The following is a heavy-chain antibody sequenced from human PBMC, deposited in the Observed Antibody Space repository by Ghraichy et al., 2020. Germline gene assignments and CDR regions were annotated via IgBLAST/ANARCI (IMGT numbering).Heavy chain of an antibody. Sequence: ASVKVSCKASGYTFTSYYMHWVRQAPGQGLEWMGIINPSGGSTSYAQKFQGRVTMTRDTSTSTVYMELSSLRSEDTAVYYCARGRDGYNYDEDTSVDYWGQGTLVTVSS. CDR2: INPSGGST. D-gene: IGHD5-24*01. CDR1: GYTFTSYY. J-gene: IGHJ4*02. V-gene: IGHV1-46*01. CDR3: ARGRDGYNYDEDTSVDY.